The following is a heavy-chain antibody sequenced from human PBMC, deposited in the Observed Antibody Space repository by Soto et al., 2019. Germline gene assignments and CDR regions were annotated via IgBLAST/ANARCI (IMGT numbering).Heavy chain of an antibody. CDR2: ISSSSSYT. Sequence: GGSLRLSCAASGFTFSDYYMSWIRQAPGKGLEWVSYISSSSSYTNYADSVKGRFTISRENAKNSLYLQMNSLRAEDTAVYYCARSYYDSSGYPLDGFDIWGQGTMVTVSS. CDR1: GFTFSDYY. V-gene: IGHV3-11*06. D-gene: IGHD3-22*01. CDR3: ARSYYDSSGYPLDGFDI. J-gene: IGHJ3*02.